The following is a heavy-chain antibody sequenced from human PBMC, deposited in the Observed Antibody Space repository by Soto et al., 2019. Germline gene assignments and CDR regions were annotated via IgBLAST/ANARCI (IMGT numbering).Heavy chain of an antibody. Sequence: RASVKVSCKASGFTFTSSAVQWVRQARGQRLEWIGWIVVGSGNTNYAQKFQEKITITRDMSTSTAYMELSSLRSEDTAVYYCAAARGGDCSSTSCYNWFDPWGQGTLVTVSS. CDR1: GFTFTSSA. CDR3: AAARGGDCSSTSCYNWFDP. D-gene: IGHD2-2*01. CDR2: IVVGSGNT. J-gene: IGHJ5*02. V-gene: IGHV1-58*01.